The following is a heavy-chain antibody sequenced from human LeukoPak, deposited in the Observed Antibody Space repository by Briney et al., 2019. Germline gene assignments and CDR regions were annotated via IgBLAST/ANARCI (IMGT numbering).Heavy chain of an antibody. Sequence: SETLSLTCSVSGASIGGSGSAYFWGWVRQPPGKGLEWIGYIYTSGSTNYNPSLKSRVTISVDTSKNQFSLKLSSVTAADTAVYYCARRAFSSSDSSGYYLFDYWGQGTLVTVSS. CDR1: GASIGGSGSAYF. CDR3: ARRAFSSSDSSGYYLFDY. J-gene: IGHJ4*02. D-gene: IGHD3-22*01. V-gene: IGHV4-4*08. CDR2: IYTSGST.